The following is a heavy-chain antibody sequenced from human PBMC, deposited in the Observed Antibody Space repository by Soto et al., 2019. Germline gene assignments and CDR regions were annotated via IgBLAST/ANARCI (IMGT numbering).Heavy chain of an antibody. D-gene: IGHD3-3*01. V-gene: IGHV1-18*01. J-gene: IGHJ3*02. CDR2: ISAYNGNT. CDR3: AREATIYDFWSGYSDTDAFDI. CDR1: GYTFTSYG. Sequence: ASVKVSCKASGYTFTSYGISWVRQAPGQGLEWMGWISAYNGNTNYAQKLQGRVTMTTDTSTSTAYMELRSLRSDHTAVYYCAREATIYDFWSGYSDTDAFDIWGQGTMVTVSS.